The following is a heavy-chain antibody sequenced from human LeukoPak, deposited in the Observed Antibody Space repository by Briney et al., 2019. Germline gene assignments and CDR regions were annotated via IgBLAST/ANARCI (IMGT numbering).Heavy chain of an antibody. D-gene: IGHD1-1*01. Sequence: SETLSLTCTVSGGSIDTYYWSWIRQPPGKGVEWIGYIYYSGNTNYNPSLKSRVTMSVDTSKNQFSLHLSSVTAADTAVYYCARVGNYYFDLWGRGTLVTVSS. CDR2: IYYSGNT. J-gene: IGHJ2*01. CDR3: ARVGNYYFDL. CDR1: GGSIDTYY. V-gene: IGHV4-59*01.